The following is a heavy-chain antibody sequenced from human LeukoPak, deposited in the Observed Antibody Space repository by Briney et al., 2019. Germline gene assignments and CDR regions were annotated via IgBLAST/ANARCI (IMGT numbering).Heavy chain of an antibody. CDR3: AREAAAGNFFDY. Sequence: GGSLRLSCAASGFTVSSNYMSWVRQAPGKGLEWVSVIYSGGSTYYADSVKGRFTISRDNSKNTLYLQMYSLRAEDTAVYYCAREAAAGNFFDYWGQGTLVTVSS. CDR1: GFTVSSNY. V-gene: IGHV3-66*01. D-gene: IGHD6-13*01. CDR2: IYSGGST. J-gene: IGHJ4*02.